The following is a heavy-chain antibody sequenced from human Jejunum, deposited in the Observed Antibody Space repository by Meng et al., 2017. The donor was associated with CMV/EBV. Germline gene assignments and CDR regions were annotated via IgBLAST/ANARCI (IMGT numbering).Heavy chain of an antibody. Sequence: SGYTFTSYYLRWVRQAPGQGPEWMGWISPNSGGTNYAPNFEGRVTMTSDTSISAAFMELTRLRSDDTAVYYCAREANWGPHDAFDIWGQGTKVTVSS. V-gene: IGHV1-2*02. D-gene: IGHD3-16*01. CDR3: AREANWGPHDAFDI. CDR2: ISPNSGGT. CDR1: GYTFTSYY. J-gene: IGHJ3*02.